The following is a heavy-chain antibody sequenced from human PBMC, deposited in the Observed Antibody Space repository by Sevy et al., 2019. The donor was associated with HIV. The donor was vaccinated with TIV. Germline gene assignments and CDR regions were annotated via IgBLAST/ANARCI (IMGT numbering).Heavy chain of an antibody. J-gene: IGHJ4*02. CDR3: AKTLQKLPFHPHYFDY. CDR2: ISATGGST. V-gene: IGHV3-23*01. CDR1: GFTLGSYT. D-gene: IGHD2-21*02. Sequence: GGSLRLSCAASGFTLGSYTMNWVRQAPGEGLEWVASISATGGSTYYADSVKGRFTISRDVSKGLLYLQMNSLTAEDTDIFYCAKTLQKLPFHPHYFDYWGQGTLVTVSS.